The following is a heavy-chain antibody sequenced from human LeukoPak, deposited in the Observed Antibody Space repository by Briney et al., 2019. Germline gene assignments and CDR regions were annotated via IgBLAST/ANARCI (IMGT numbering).Heavy chain of an antibody. J-gene: IGHJ6*03. CDR3: ARHGSGRHYYYYMDV. CDR1: GGSISSYY. Sequence: PSETLSLTCTVSGGSISSYYWSWIRQPPGKGLEWIGYIYDSGSTNYNPSLKSRVTISVDTSKNQFSLKLSSVTAADAAVYYCARHGSGRHYYYYMDVWGKGTTVTVSS. V-gene: IGHV4-59*08. CDR2: IYDSGST. D-gene: IGHD1-26*01.